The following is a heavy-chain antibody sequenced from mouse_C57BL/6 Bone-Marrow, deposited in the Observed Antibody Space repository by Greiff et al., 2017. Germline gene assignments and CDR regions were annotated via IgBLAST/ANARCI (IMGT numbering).Heavy chain of an antibody. Sequence: DVKLVESGGGLVQSGRSLRLSCATSGFTFSDFYMEWVRQAPGKGLEWIAASRNKANEYTTEYSASVKGLFIVSRDTSQSILYLQMNALRAKDTAMYYGARDAYYSTHYFDYWGQGTPLTVSA. CDR3: ARDAYYSTHYFDY. V-gene: IGHV7-1*01. CDR1: GFTFSDFY. D-gene: IGHD1-1*01. CDR2: SRNKANEYTT. J-gene: IGHJ2*01.